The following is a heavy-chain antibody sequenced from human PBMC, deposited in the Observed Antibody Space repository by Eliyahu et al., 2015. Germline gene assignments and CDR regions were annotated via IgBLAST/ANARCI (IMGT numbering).Heavy chain of an antibody. D-gene: IGHD3-22*01. CDR3: AKSASSGYYYEGLGY. V-gene: IGHV3-9*01. CDR1: GFTFDAYA. CDR2: ISWNSGSI. J-gene: IGHJ4*02. Sequence: EVQLVESGGGLVQPGRSLRLSXAASGFTFDAYAMHWVRQAPGKGLEWVSGISWNSGSIGYADSVKGRFTISRDNAKNSLYLQMNSLRAEDTALYYCAKSASSGYYYEGLGYWGQGTLVTVSS.